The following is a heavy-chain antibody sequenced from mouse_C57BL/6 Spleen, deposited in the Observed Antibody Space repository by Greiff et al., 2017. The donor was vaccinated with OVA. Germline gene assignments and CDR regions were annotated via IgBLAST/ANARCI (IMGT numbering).Heavy chain of an antibody. D-gene: IGHD1-1*01. Sequence: VQLQQSGPELVKPGASVKMSCKASGYTFTDYNMHWVKQSHGKSLEWIGYINPNNGGTSYNQKFKGKATLTVNKSSSTAYMAPRSLTSEDSAVYYCAHYYDSSYDYWGQGTTLTVSS. CDR2: INPNNGGT. V-gene: IGHV1-22*01. CDR1: GYTFTDYN. CDR3: AHYYDSSYDY. J-gene: IGHJ2*01.